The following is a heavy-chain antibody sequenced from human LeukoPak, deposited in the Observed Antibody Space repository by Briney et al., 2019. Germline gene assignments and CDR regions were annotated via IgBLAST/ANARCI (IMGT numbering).Heavy chain of an antibody. J-gene: IGHJ4*02. Sequence: PSETLSLTCAVYGGFFSGYYWSWIRQPPGKGLEWIGEINHSGSTNYNPSLKSRVTISVDTSKNQFSLKLSSVTAADTAVYYCARGKGGRSDSSGYYPNWGQGTLVTVSS. CDR1: GGFFSGYY. CDR2: INHSGST. CDR3: ARGKGGRSDSSGYYPN. V-gene: IGHV4-34*01. D-gene: IGHD3-22*01.